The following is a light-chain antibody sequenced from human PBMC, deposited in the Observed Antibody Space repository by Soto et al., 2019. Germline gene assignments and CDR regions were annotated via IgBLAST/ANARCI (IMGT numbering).Light chain of an antibody. CDR1: QSVSRSY. J-gene: IGKJ1*01. Sequence: ENVLKQSPCTLSLYPGDRATLSCRASQSVSRSYLGWYQQKPGQAPRLLMYGASIRAAGVPDRFSGSGSGTAFTLTISRLEPEYFTVYSCHDYASFGQGTKVDIK. CDR3: HDYAS. V-gene: IGKV3-20*01. CDR2: GAS.